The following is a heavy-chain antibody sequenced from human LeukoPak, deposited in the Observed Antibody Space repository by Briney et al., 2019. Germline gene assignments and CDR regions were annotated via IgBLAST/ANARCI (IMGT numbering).Heavy chain of an antibody. J-gene: IGHJ4*02. CDR1: GYSFTSYW. CDR2: IYPGDSDT. Sequence: PGESLQISCKGSGYSFTSYWIGWVRPMPGKGLEWMGIIYPGDSDTRYSPSFQGQVTISADKSISIAYLQWSSLKASDTAMYYCARYCSGGSCYSHSLDYWGQGTLVTVSS. D-gene: IGHD2-15*01. V-gene: IGHV5-51*01. CDR3: ARYCSGGSCYSHSLDY.